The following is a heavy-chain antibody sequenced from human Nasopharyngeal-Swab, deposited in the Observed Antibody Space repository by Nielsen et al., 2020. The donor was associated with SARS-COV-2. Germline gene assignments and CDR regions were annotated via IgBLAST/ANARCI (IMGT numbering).Heavy chain of an antibody. D-gene: IGHD4-17*01. Sequence: GESLKISCAASGFTFSNAWMSWVRQAPGKGLEWVGRIKSKTDGGTTDYAAPVKGRFTISRDDSKNTLYLQMNSLKTEDTAVYYCTTVYDYGDYYYYCYGMDVWGQGTTVTVSS. CDR1: GFTFSNAW. CDR2: IKSKTDGGTT. CDR3: TTVYDYGDYYYYCYGMDV. V-gene: IGHV3-15*01. J-gene: IGHJ6*02.